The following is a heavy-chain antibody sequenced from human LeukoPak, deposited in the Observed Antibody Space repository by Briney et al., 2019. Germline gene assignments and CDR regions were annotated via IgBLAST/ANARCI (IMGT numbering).Heavy chain of an antibody. J-gene: IGHJ4*02. CDR2: INHSGST. Sequence: SETLSLTCAVYGGSFSGYYWSWIRQPPGKGLEWIGEINHSGSTNYNPSLKSRVTISVDTSKNQFSLKLSSVTAADTAVYYCARSDSSGDYWGQGTLVTVSS. CDR1: GGSFSGYY. D-gene: IGHD3-22*01. CDR3: ARSDSSGDY. V-gene: IGHV4-34*01.